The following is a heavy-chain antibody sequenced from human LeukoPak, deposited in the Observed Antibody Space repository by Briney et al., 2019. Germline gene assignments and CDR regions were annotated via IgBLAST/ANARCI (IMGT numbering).Heavy chain of an antibody. CDR1: GGTFSSYA. D-gene: IGHD3-22*01. Sequence: SVKVSCKASGGTFSSYAISWVRQAPGQGLEWMGRIIPILGIANYAQKFQGRVTITADKSTSTAYMELSSVRSEDTAVYYFASTFDVSSGYYRGAFVIWGQGTMVTVSS. V-gene: IGHV1-69*04. CDR2: IIPILGIA. J-gene: IGHJ3*02. CDR3: ASTFDVSSGYYRGAFVI.